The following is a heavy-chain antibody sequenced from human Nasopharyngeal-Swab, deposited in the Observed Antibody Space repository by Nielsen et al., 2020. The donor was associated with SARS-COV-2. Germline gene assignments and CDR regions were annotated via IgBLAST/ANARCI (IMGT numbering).Heavy chain of an antibody. V-gene: IGHV2-26*01. J-gene: IGHJ6*02. CDR3: ARTLLAAGGYYYYGMDV. CDR2: IFSNEEK. Sequence: RQAPGKALEWLAHIFSNEEKSYSTSLKSRLTISKDTSKSQVVLTMTNMDPVDTATYSCARTLLAAGGYYYYGMDVWGQGTTVTVSS. D-gene: IGHD6-13*01.